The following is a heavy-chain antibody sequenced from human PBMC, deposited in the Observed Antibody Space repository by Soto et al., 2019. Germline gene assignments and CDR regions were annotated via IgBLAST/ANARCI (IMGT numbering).Heavy chain of an antibody. CDR2: ISGYNGNT. Sequence: QVQLVQSGAEVKKPGASVTVSCKTSGYTFSNYGINWVRQAPGQGLEWMGWISGYNGNTNYAQTVQGRVTMTTDTYTGTVYMELRSLKSDDTAIYYCSRFIMVGGWFDPNYYHGMDVWGQGTTVTVYS. J-gene: IGHJ6*02. CDR1: GYTFSNYG. CDR3: SRFIMVGGWFDPNYYHGMDV. D-gene: IGHD6-19*01. V-gene: IGHV1-18*01.